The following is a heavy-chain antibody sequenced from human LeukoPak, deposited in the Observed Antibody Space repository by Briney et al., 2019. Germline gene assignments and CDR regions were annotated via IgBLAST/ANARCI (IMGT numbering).Heavy chain of an antibody. CDR1: GGSFSGYY. J-gene: IGHJ5*02. D-gene: IGHD3-10*01. CDR2: INHSGST. Sequence: ETLSLTCAVYGGSFSGYYWSWIRQPPGKGLEWIGEINHSGSTNYNPSLKSRVTISVDTSKNQFSLKLSSVTAADTAVYYCARQTLSMVRGIRFWFDPWGQGTLVTVSS. CDR3: ARQTLSMVRGIRFWFDP. V-gene: IGHV4-34*01.